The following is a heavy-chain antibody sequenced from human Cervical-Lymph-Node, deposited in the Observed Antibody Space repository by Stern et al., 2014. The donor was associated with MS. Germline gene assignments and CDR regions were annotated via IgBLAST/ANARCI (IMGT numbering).Heavy chain of an antibody. CDR3: ARGGRTGTMTYDY. CDR2: IYPSGKT. J-gene: IGHJ4*02. CDR1: GGSLRSGSYY. V-gene: IGHV4-61*02. Sequence: QVQLQESGPGLVKPSQTLSLTCTVSGGSLRSGSYYCSWIRQPAGQGLEWIGRIYPSGKTNYTPSIKSRVTISVDTSKNQFSMRLSSVTAADTAVYYCARGGRTGTMTYDYWGQGNLVTVSS. D-gene: IGHD1-1*01.